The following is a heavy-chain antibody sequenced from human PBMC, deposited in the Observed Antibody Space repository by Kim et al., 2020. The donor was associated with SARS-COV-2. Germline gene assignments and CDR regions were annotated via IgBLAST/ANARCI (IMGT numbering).Heavy chain of an antibody. D-gene: IGHD2-15*01. CDR1: GGTFSSYA. CDR2: IIPILGIA. Sequence: SVKVSCKASGGTFSSYAISWVRQAPGQGLEWMGRIIPILGIANYAQKFQGRVTITADKSTSTAYMELSSLRSEDTAVYYCARDGYCSGGSCYSGYWGQGTLVTVSS. J-gene: IGHJ4*02. V-gene: IGHV1-69*04. CDR3: ARDGYCSGGSCYSGY.